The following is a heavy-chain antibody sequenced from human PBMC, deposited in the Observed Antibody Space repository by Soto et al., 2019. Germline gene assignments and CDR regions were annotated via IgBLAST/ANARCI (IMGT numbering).Heavy chain of an antibody. J-gene: IGHJ5*02. D-gene: IGHD6-6*01. Sequence: GGSLRLSCAASGFTFRSYAMSWVRQAPGKGLEWVSAISGSGGSTDYADSVKGRFTISRDNSKNTLYLQMNSLRAEDTAVYYCAKSIAARPRWFDPWGQGTLVTVSS. CDR3: AKSIAARPRWFDP. V-gene: IGHV3-23*01. CDR2: ISGSGGST. CDR1: GFTFRSYA.